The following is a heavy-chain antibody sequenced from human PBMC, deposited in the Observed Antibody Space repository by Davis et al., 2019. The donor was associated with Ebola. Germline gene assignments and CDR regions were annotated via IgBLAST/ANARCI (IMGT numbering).Heavy chain of an antibody. CDR1: GFVFRNYV. CDR2: LGTSADT. Sequence: GESLKISCAASGFVFRNYVMSWVRQAPGKGLEWVSTLGTSADTYYADSVKGRFTISRDNSKNTLYLQMNSLRAEDTAVYYCAKGQVGASLDYWGQGTLVTVSS. CDR3: AKGQVGASLDY. J-gene: IGHJ4*02. V-gene: IGHV3-23*01. D-gene: IGHD1-26*01.